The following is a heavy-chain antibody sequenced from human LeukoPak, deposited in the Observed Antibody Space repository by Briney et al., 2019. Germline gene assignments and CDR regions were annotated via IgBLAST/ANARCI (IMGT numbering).Heavy chain of an antibody. J-gene: IGHJ5*02. D-gene: IGHD2-15*01. CDR1: GGSFSGYY. CDR3: ARGDQVVVVAATPYRWFDP. V-gene: IGHV4-34*01. Sequence: SETLSLTCAVYGGSFSGYYWSWIRQPPGKGLEWIGEINHSGSTNYNPSLKSRVTISVDTSKNQFSLKLSSVTAADTAVYYGARGDQVVVVAATPYRWFDPWGQGTLVTVSS. CDR2: INHSGST.